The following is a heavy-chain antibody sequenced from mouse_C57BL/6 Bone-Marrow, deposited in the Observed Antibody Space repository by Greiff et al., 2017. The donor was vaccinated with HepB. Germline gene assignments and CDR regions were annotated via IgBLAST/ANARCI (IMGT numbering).Heavy chain of an antibody. CDR2: IYPGSGST. D-gene: IGHD1-1*01. J-gene: IGHJ1*03. Sequence: QVQLQQPGAELVKPGASVKMSCKASGYTFTSYWITWVKQRPGQGLEWIGDIYPGSGSTNYNEKFKSKATLTVDTSSSTAYMQLSSLTSEDSAVYYCARFITTADWDFDVWGTGTTVTVSS. V-gene: IGHV1-55*01. CDR1: GYTFTSYW. CDR3: ARFITTADWDFDV.